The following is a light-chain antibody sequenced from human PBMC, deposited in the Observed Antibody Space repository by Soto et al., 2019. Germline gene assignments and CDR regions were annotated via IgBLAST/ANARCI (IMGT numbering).Light chain of an antibody. V-gene: IGLV2-8*01. CDR3: TSHAGSNNYV. Sequence: QSALTQPASVSGSPGQSITISCTGTSSDVGDFKYVSWYRHHPGRAPKLIISEVSKRPSGVPDRFSGSKSGNTASLTVSGLQAEDEADYYCTSHAGSNNYVFGTGTKLTVL. CDR1: SSDVGDFKY. CDR2: EVS. J-gene: IGLJ1*01.